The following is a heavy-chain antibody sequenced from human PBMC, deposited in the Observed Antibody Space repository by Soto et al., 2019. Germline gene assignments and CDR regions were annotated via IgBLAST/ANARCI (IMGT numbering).Heavy chain of an antibody. CDR2: INPSGGGT. CDR1: GYTFSSYS. CDR3: AKDPASGYVDY. V-gene: IGHV1-46*03. D-gene: IGHD6-19*01. Sequence: QVQLVQSGAEMKKPGASVKVSCKASGYTFSSYSIHWVRQAPGQGLEWMGIINPSGGGTTYAQKCQGRVTITRDTSTRTVNMGLSILRSENTTGDYCAKDPASGYVDYWGQGPLVTVSS. J-gene: IGHJ4*02.